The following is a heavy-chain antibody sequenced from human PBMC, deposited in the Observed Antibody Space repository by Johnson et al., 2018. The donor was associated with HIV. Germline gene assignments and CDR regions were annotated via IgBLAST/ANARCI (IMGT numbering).Heavy chain of an antibody. D-gene: IGHD7-27*01. CDR1: GFTFSSYD. Sequence: MQLVESGGGLVQPGGSLRLSCAASGFTFSSYDMHWVRQATGKGLEWVSAIGTAGDTYYPGSVKGRFTISRDNAKNSLYLQMNSLRAEDTAVYYCARERRANWDPNDALDIWGPGTMVTVSS. CDR3: ARERRANWDPNDALDI. CDR2: IGTAGDT. V-gene: IGHV3-13*01. J-gene: IGHJ3*02.